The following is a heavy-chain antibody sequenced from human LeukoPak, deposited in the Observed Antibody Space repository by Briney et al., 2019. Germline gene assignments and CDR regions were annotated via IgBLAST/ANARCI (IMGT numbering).Heavy chain of an antibody. CDR2: IKQDGSEK. CDR1: GFTFSTYW. CDR3: AKLYGDYKHAFPL. V-gene: IGHV3-7*03. J-gene: IGHJ3*01. D-gene: IGHD4-17*01. Sequence: PGGSLRLSCAASGFTFSTYWMSWVRQAPGKGLEWVANIKQDGSEKYYVDSVKGRFTISRDNAKNSLYLQMNSLSAEDTALYYCAKLYGDYKHAFPLWGQGTMVTVSS.